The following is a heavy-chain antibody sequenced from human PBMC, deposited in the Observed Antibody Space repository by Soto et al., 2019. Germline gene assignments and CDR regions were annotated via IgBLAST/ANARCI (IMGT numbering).Heavy chain of an antibody. V-gene: IGHV3-23*01. CDR1: GFTFSSYA. CDR3: ANMFGGYYDSSGYGTFDP. J-gene: IGHJ5*02. CDR2: ISGSGGST. Sequence: GGSQRLSCAASGFTFSSYAMSWVRQAPGKGLEWVSAISGSGGSTYYADSVKGRFTISRDNSKNTLYLQMNSLRAEDTAVYYYANMFGGYYDSSGYGTFDPWGQGTLVTVS. D-gene: IGHD3-22*01.